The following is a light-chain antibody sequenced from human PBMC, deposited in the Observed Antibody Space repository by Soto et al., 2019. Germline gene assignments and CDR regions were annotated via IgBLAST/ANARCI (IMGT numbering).Light chain of an antibody. Sequence: EIVMTQSPATLSVSPGERATLSCRASPSVSSKLAWYQQKPGQGPRLLIYGASTRATGIPARFSGSGSGTEFTLTISSLQSEDCAVYYCQHYSTWLWTFGQGTKVEIK. CDR2: GAS. J-gene: IGKJ1*01. CDR1: PSVSSK. CDR3: QHYSTWLWT. V-gene: IGKV3-15*01.